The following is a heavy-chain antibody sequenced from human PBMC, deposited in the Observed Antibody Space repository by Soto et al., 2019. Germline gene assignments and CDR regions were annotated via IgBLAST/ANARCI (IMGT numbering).Heavy chain of an antibody. V-gene: IGHV5-51*01. CDR3: VRREDDGGDRWPYSYFTR. CDR1: GYSFTSYW. J-gene: IGHJ2*01. CDR2: IYPGDSDT. D-gene: IGHD4-17*01. Sequence: GESLKISCKGSGYSFTSYWIGWVRQMPGKGLEWMGIIYPGDSDTRYSPSFQGQVTISADKSISTAYLQWSSLKASDTAMYYCVRREDDGGDRWPYSYFTRGGRDPLVTVS.